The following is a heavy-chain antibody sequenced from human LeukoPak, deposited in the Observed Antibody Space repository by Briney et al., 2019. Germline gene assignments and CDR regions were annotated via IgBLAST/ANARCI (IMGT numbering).Heavy chain of an antibody. J-gene: IGHJ5*02. CDR3: ARGGYGSGSYSLDP. CDR1: GGSISSGDYY. D-gene: IGHD3-10*01. CDR2: IYYSGST. Sequence: PSETLSLTCTVSGGSISSGDYYWSWIRQPPGKGLEWIGYIYYSGSTYYNPSLKSRVTISVDTSKNQFSLKLSSVTAADTAVYYCARGGYGSGSYSLDPWGQGTLVTVSS. V-gene: IGHV4-30-4*02.